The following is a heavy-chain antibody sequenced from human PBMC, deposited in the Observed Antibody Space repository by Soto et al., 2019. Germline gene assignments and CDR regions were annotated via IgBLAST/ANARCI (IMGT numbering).Heavy chain of an antibody. CDR3: ARDGDPGYSFGSGALGGGRFDP. D-gene: IGHD2-21*01. Sequence: QVQLVQSGAEVKEPGSSVNVSCKTSGGTFGNTAVTWVRQVPGQGLDWIGGIVPLFGTANYAQKFRGRVMITADESTSTAYMDLSSLRSDDTAIYYCARDGDPGYSFGSGALGGGRFDPWGQGTLVTVSS. J-gene: IGHJ5*02. V-gene: IGHV1-69*12. CDR1: GGTFGNTA. CDR2: IVPLFGTA.